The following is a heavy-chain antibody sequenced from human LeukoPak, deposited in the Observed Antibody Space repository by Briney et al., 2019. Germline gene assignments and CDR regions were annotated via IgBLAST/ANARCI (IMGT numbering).Heavy chain of an antibody. Sequence: SGPTLVNPTQTLTLTCTFSGFSLSTSGVGVGWIRQPPGKALEWLALIYWNDDKRYSPSLKSRLTITKDTSRNQVVLTMTNMDPVDTATYYCAHKNNWNYGEAFDIWGQGTMVTVSS. CDR1: GFSLSTSGVG. CDR2: IYWNDDK. J-gene: IGHJ3*02. CDR3: AHKNNWNYGEAFDI. D-gene: IGHD1-7*01. V-gene: IGHV2-5*01.